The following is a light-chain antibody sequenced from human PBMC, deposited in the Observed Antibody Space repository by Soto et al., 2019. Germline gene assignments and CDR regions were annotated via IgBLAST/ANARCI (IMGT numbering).Light chain of an antibody. CDR1: NCKIGREY. CDR2: RNN. CDR3: AAWDHSLVGGPA. V-gene: IGLV1-47*01. Sequence: QPVLTQPPSASSTPGRRGTICYSGSNCKIGREYVYWYQQLPGTAPKLLLYRNNQPPSGVPDRFSGSKSGTSASLAISGLRSEDEDDYYCAAWDHSLVGGPAFGGGTKVTVL. J-gene: IGLJ2*01.